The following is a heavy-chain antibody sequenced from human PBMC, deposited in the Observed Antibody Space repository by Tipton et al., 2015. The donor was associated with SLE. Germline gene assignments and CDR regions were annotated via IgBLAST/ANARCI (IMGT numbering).Heavy chain of an antibody. CDR2: VYPSGSA. J-gene: IGHJ4*02. V-gene: IGHV4-61*02. CDR3: ARIQRGGFHY. D-gene: IGHD3-10*01. Sequence: LRLSCTVSGGPISTGRPYWSWLRQPAGKGLEWIGRVYPSGSANYNPSLKSRVTISLDASKNQFSLRLTSVTPADTAMYYCARIQRGGFHYWGQGTLLTVSS. CDR1: GGPISTGRPY.